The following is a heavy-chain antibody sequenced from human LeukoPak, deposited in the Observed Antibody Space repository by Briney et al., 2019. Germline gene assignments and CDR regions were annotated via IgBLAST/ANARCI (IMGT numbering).Heavy chain of an antibody. CDR1: GYTFTSYD. V-gene: IGHV1-18*04. Sequence: ASVTVSCKASGYTFTSYDISWVRQAPGQGLEWMGWISAYNGNTNYAQKLQGRVTMTTDTSTSTAYMELRSLRSDDTAVYYCARFWLEFWGFDYWGQGTLVTVSS. D-gene: IGHD3-16*01. J-gene: IGHJ4*02. CDR3: ARFWLEFWGFDY. CDR2: ISAYNGNT.